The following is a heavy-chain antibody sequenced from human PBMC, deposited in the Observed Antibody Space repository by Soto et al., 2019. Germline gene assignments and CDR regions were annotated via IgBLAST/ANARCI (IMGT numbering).Heavy chain of an antibody. Sequence: QVQLVQSGAAVKKPGSSVKVSCKASGGTFSSYAISWVRQAPGQGLEWMGGIIPIFGTANYAQKFQGRVTITADESTSTAYMELSSLRSEDTAVYYCARDRYSGSYPEYFQHWGQGTLVTVSS. CDR1: GGTFSSYA. V-gene: IGHV1-69*12. CDR3: ARDRYSGSYPEYFQH. D-gene: IGHD1-26*01. J-gene: IGHJ1*01. CDR2: IIPIFGTA.